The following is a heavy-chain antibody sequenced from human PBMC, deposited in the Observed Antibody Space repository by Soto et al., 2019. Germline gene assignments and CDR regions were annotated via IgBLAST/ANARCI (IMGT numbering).Heavy chain of an antibody. V-gene: IGHV3-48*01. CDR2: ISSSSSTI. CDR1: GFTFSSYS. J-gene: IGHJ6*03. Sequence: GGSLRLSCAASGFTFSSYSMNWVRQAPGKGLEWVSYISSSSSTIYYADTVKGRFTISRDNAKNSLYVQMNSLRAEDTAVYYCARVNPSSNYYMDVWGKGTTVTVS. CDR3: ARVNPSSNYYMDV.